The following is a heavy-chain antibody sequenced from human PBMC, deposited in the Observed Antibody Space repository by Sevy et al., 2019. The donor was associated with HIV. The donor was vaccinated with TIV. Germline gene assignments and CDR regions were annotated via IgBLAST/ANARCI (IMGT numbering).Heavy chain of an antibody. D-gene: IGHD4-17*01. CDR3: ARDRDYGGFFDY. J-gene: IGHJ4*02. V-gene: IGHV4-31*03. CDR2: IYYSGST. Sequence: SETLSLTCTVSGGSISSGGYYWSWIRQHPGKGLEWIGYIYYSGSTYYNPSLKSRVTISVDTSKNQFSLKLSAVTAAATAVYYCARDRDYGGFFDYWGQGTLVTVSS. CDR1: GGSISSGGYY.